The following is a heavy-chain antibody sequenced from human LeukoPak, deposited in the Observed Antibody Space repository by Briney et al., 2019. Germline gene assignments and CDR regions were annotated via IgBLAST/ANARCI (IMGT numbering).Heavy chain of an antibody. V-gene: IGHV4-30-2*01. CDR3: ARDRGFLDY. CDR1: GGSISSGGYY. J-gene: IGHJ4*02. Sequence: SGTLFLTCTVSGGSISSGGYYWSWIRQPPGKGLEWIGYIYHSGSTYYNPSLKSRVTISVDRSKNQFSLKLSSVTAADTAVYYCARDRGFLDYWGQGTLVTVSS. D-gene: IGHD3-10*01. CDR2: IYHSGST.